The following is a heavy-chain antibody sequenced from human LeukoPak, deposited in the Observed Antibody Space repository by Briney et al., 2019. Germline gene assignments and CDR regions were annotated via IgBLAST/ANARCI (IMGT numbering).Heavy chain of an antibody. D-gene: IGHD3-10*01. CDR1: GGSISSSSYY. CDR3: AKLPGGPSGRFEM. CDR2: IYYSGST. Sequence: PSETLSLTCTVSGGSISSSSYYWGWIRQPPGKGLEWIGSIYYSGSTYYNPSLKSRVTISVDTSKNQFSLKLSSVTAADTAVYYCAKLPGGPSGRFEMWGQGTMVTVSS. V-gene: IGHV4-39*07. J-gene: IGHJ3*02.